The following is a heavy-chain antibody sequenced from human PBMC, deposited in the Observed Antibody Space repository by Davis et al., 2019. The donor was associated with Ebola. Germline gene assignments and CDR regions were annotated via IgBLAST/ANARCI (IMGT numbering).Heavy chain of an antibody. CDR2: IYHSGST. Sequence: MPSETLSLTCAASGGSISSSNWWSWVRQPPGKGLEWIGEIYHSGSTNYNPSLKSRVTISVHKSKNQFSLKLSSVTAADTAVYYCARGGYCSSTSCYGYYYYGMDVWGQGTTVTVSS. CDR3: ARGGYCSSTSCYGYYYYGMDV. J-gene: IGHJ6*02. D-gene: IGHD2-2*01. V-gene: IGHV4-4*02. CDR1: GGSISSSNW.